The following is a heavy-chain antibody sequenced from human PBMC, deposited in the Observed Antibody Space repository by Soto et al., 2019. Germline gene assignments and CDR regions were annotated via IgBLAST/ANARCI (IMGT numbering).Heavy chain of an antibody. V-gene: IGHV4-34*01. J-gene: IGHJ4*02. CDR1: GGSFSGYY. CDR2: INHSGST. Sequence: TLSLTCAVYGGSFSGYYWSWIRQPPGKGLEWIGEINHSGSTNYNPSLKSRITISVDTSKNQFSLKLSSVTAADTAVYYCARGRRTGGVTVDYWGQGTLVTVSS. CDR3: ARGRRTGGVTVDY. D-gene: IGHD2-21*02.